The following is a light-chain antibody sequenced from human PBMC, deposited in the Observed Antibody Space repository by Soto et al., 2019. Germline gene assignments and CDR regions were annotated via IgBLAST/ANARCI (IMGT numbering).Light chain of an antibody. Sequence: QSALTQPASVSGSPGQSITISCTGTSSDVGGYNYVSWYQQHPGKAPKLIIYDVSNRPSGVSNRFSGSKSGNTASLTISGLQDEDEADYYCSSYTSSSTQVFGTGTKLTVL. J-gene: IGLJ1*01. V-gene: IGLV2-14*01. CDR2: DVS. CDR1: SSDVGGYNY. CDR3: SSYTSSSTQV.